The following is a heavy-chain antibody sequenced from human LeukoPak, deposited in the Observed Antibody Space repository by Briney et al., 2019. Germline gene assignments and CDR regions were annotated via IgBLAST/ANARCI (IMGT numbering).Heavy chain of an antibody. D-gene: IGHD1-26*01. CDR2: IYYSGST. J-gene: IGHJ4*02. CDR3: ARGFGSYGDY. Sequence: SQTLSLTCTFSGGSISSGGYYWSWIRQHPGKGLEWIGYIYYSGSTYYNPSLNSRVTISVDTSKNQFSLKLSSVTAADTAVYYCARGFGSYGDYWGQGTLVTVSS. V-gene: IGHV4-31*03. CDR1: GGSISSGGYY.